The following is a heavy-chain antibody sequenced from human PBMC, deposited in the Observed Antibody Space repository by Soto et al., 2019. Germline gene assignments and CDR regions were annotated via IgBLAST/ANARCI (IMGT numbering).Heavy chain of an antibody. CDR3: ARDRRTIYDFWSGYET. Sequence: ASVKVSCKASGYTFTSYGISWVRQAPGQGLEWMGWISAYNGNTNYAQKLQGRVIMTTDTSTSTAYMELRSLRSDDTAVYYCARDRRTIYDFWSGYETWGQGTLVTVSS. CDR1: GYTFTSYG. CDR2: ISAYNGNT. V-gene: IGHV1-18*01. J-gene: IGHJ5*02. D-gene: IGHD3-3*01.